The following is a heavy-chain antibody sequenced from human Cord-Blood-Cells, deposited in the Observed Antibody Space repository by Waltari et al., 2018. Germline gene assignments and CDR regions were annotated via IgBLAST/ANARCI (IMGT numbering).Heavy chain of an antibody. CDR2: IYGGGST. D-gene: IGHD3-3*01. CDR1: GFTVSSNY. J-gene: IGHJ3*02. V-gene: IGHV3-53*01. Sequence: EVQLVESGGGLIQPGGSLRLSCAASGFTVSSNYVGWVRQAPGKGLEWVSVIYGGGSTYYADSVKGRFTISRDNSKNTLYLQMNSLRAEDTAVYYCARGFLEWLFAFDIWGQGTMVTVSS. CDR3: ARGFLEWLFAFDI.